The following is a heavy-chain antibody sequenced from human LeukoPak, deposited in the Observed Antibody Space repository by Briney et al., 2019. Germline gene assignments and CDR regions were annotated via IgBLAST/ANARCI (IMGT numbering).Heavy chain of an antibody. V-gene: IGHV1-18*04. CDR2: ISAYNGNT. D-gene: IGHD2-15*01. Sequence: ASVKVSCKASGYTFTGYYMHWVRQAPGQGLEWMGWISAYNGNTNYAQKLQGRVTMTTDTSTSTAYMELRSLRSDDTAVYYCARVIGYCSGGSCYPQNFDYWGQGTLVTVSS. CDR1: GYTFTGYY. CDR3: ARVIGYCSGGSCYPQNFDY. J-gene: IGHJ4*02.